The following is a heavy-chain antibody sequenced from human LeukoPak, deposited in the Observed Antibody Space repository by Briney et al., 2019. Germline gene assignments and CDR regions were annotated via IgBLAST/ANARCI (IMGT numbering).Heavy chain of an antibody. V-gene: IGHV1-2*02. CDR1: GYTFTCYY. J-gene: IGHJ6*03. D-gene: IGHD5-18*01. CDR2: IHPTYGDT. Sequence: ASVKVSCKASGYTFTCYYMHWVRQAPGQGLEWMGWIHPTYGDTDYAQKFQGRVTMTRDTSISTAYMELSRLRSDDTAVYYCARGAVTAMVNWWYYYMDVWGKGTTVTISS. CDR3: ARGAVTAMVNWWYYYMDV.